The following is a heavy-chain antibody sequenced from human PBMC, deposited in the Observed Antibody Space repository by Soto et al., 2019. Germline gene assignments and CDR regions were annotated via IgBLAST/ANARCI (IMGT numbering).Heavy chain of an antibody. Sequence: SETLSLTCTVSGGSISGYYWIWIRQPPGKGLEWIGYMYNTGSTVYTPSFKSRVTISVATSKNQFSLKLNSVAAADTAVYYYARDLWGYCGTDCYPLDVWGQGTTVTVSS. D-gene: IGHD2-21*02. J-gene: IGHJ6*02. V-gene: IGHV4-59*01. CDR2: MYNTGST. CDR3: ARDLWGYCGTDCYPLDV. CDR1: GGSISGYY.